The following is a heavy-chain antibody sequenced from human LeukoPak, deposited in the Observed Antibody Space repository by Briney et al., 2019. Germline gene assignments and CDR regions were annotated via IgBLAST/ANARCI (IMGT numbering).Heavy chain of an antibody. Sequence: GGSLRLSCAASGFTFSSYAMSWVRQAPGKGLEWVSVIYSGGSTYYADSVKGRFTISRDNSKNTLYLQMNSPRAEDTAVYYCARAGVRVKGAFDIWGQGTMVTVSS. J-gene: IGHJ3*02. D-gene: IGHD3-10*01. CDR1: GFTFSSYA. CDR3: ARAGVRVKGAFDI. CDR2: IYSGGST. V-gene: IGHV3-66*02.